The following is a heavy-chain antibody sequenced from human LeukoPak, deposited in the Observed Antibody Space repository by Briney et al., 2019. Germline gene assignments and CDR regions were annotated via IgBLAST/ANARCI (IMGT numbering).Heavy chain of an antibody. J-gene: IGHJ4*02. CDR1: GGSISSSNW. D-gene: IGHD3-16*02. CDR2: IYHSGST. Sequence: SGTLSLTCAVSGGSISSSNWWSWVRQPPGKGLEWIGEIYHSGSTNYNPSLKSRVTISVDKSKNQFSLKLSSVTAADTAVYYCARRPYDYVWGSYRPFDYWGQGTLVTVSS. V-gene: IGHV4-4*02. CDR3: ARRPYDYVWGSYRPFDY.